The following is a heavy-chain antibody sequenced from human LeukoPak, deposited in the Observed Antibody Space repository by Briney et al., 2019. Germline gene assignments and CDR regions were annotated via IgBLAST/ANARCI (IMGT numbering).Heavy chain of an antibody. V-gene: IGHV1-69*13. Sequence: SVKVSCKASGGTFSSYAISWVRQAPGQGLEWMGGIIPIFGTANCAQKFQGRVTITADESTSTAYMELSSLRSEDTAVYYCALKVGATWGTGWYFDYWGQGTLVTVSS. J-gene: IGHJ4*02. CDR1: GGTFSSYA. CDR3: ALKVGATWGTGWYFDY. CDR2: IIPIFGTA. D-gene: IGHD1-26*01.